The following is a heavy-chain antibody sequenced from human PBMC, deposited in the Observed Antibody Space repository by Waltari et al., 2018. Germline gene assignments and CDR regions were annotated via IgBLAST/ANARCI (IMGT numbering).Heavy chain of an antibody. J-gene: IGHJ3*02. CDR1: GASISSSSYY. Sequence: QLQLQESGPGLVKPSETLSLTCTVSGASISSSSYYWCWFRQPPGQGLGWIGSIYYSGSTYYNPSLKSRVTISVDTSKNQFSLKLSSVTAADTAVYYCARLQTYYDFWSGYYTGYAFDIWGQGTMVTVSS. CDR2: IYYSGST. D-gene: IGHD3-3*01. V-gene: IGHV4-39*01. CDR3: ARLQTYYDFWSGYYTGYAFDI.